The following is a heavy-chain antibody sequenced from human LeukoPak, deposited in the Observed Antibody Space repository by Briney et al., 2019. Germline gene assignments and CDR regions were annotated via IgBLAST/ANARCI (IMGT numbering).Heavy chain of an antibody. J-gene: IGHJ3*02. V-gene: IGHV3-7*03. Sequence: GGSLRLSCAAPGFTFSSYWMSWVRQAPGKGLEWVANIKQDGSEKYYVDSVKGRFTISRDNAKNSLYLQMNSLRAEDTAVYYCARDRVPMVRGTRGAFDIWGQGTMVTVSS. CDR3: ARDRVPMVRGTRGAFDI. CDR1: GFTFSSYW. CDR2: IKQDGSEK. D-gene: IGHD3-10*01.